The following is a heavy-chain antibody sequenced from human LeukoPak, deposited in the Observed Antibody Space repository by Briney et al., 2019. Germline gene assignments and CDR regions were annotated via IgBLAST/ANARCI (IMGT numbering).Heavy chain of an antibody. Sequence: GGSLRLSCTTSGFTFSASGMHWVRQTPGKGLEWVATIWHDESHKDYGDSVKGRMTISRDSSKSTVFLDMDSLRPGDTAIYYCARDRCGGDCPYGGGFDYWGLGTLVTVSS. D-gene: IGHD2-21*01. CDR3: ARDRCGGDCPYGGGFDY. CDR2: IWHDESHK. J-gene: IGHJ4*01. V-gene: IGHV3-33*01. CDR1: GFTFSASG.